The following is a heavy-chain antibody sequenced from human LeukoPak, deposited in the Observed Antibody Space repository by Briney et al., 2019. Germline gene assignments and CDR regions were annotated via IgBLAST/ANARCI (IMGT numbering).Heavy chain of an antibody. Sequence: GRSLRLSCAASGFTFSSCAMHWVRQAPGKGLEWVAVISYDGSNKYYADSVKGRFTISRDNSKNTLYLQMNSLRAEDTAVYYCARDPLGTRPGFDYWGQGTLVTVS. CDR2: ISYDGSNK. CDR3: ARDPLGTRPGFDY. D-gene: IGHD1-1*01. CDR1: GFTFSSCA. V-gene: IGHV3-30*04. J-gene: IGHJ4*02.